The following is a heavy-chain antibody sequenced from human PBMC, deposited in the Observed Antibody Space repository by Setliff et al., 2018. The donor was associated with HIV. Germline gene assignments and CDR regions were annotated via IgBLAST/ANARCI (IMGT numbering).Heavy chain of an antibody. D-gene: IGHD3-22*01. CDR3: ARDQKWRSHYYDNIVSSYYFDY. V-gene: IGHV1-69*13. CDR2: IIPIFGKP. J-gene: IGHJ4*02. CDR1: GGPFSNYA. Sequence: ASVKVSCKASGGPFSNYAISWVRQAPAQGLEWMGVIIPIFGKPNHAQKCQGRVTITADESTSTVYMELRSLRSEDTAVYYCARDQKWRSHYYDNIVSSYYFDYWGQGTLVTAPQ.